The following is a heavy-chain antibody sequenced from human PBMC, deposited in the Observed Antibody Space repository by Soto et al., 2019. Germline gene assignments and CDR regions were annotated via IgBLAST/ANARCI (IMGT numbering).Heavy chain of an antibody. D-gene: IGHD3-10*01. CDR1: GYSVTRYW. V-gene: IGHV5-51*01. CDR2: IYPGDSDT. J-gene: IGHJ5*02. Sequence: PGESVKISCKGSGYSVTRYWRGWVRQMPGKGLEWMGIIYPGDSDTRYSPSFQGQVTISADKSISTAYLQMNSLRAGDTGVYFCVRDPFGDSWPEGFDPWGQGTLVTVSS. CDR3: VRDPFGDSWPEGFDP.